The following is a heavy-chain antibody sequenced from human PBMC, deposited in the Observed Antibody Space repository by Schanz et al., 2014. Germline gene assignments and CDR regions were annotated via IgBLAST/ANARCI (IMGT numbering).Heavy chain of an antibody. Sequence: QVQLVESGGGVVQPGTSLRLSCAASGFTFRGHAMHWVRQAPGQGLEKVAVTSTDGTKTYYAASVRGRFTISRDNSKNTVYLQMNGLRSEDTAVYYCTRDRGALINHNDALDLWGQGTMVSVSS. CDR2: TSTDGTKT. CDR3: TRDRGALINHNDALDL. V-gene: IGHV3-30*04. CDR1: GFTFRGHA. D-gene: IGHD3-16*01. J-gene: IGHJ3*01.